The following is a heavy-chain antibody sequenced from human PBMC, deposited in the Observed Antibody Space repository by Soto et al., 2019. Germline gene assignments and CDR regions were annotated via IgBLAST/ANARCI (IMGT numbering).Heavy chain of an antibody. CDR3: ARDLRLGATKTFDY. V-gene: IGHV3-33*01. Sequence: GGSLRLSCAASGFTFSSYGMHWVRQAPGKGLEWVAVIWYDGSNKYYADSVKGRFTISRDNSKNTLYLQMNSLRAEDTAVYYCARDLRLGATKTFDYWGQGTLVTVSS. CDR2: IWYDGSNK. D-gene: IGHD1-26*01. J-gene: IGHJ4*02. CDR1: GFTFSSYG.